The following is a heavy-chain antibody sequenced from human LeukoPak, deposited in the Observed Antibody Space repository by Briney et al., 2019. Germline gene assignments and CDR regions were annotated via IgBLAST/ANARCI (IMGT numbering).Heavy chain of an antibody. J-gene: IGHJ4*02. D-gene: IGHD2-8*02. Sequence: GGTLRLSCAASGITFSSYGMSWVRQAPGKGLEWVSSISSTGGTTYYADSVKGRFTISRDNSKSTLSLQMNSLRAEDTAIYYCATYRQVLLPFESWGQGTLVTVSS. V-gene: IGHV3-23*01. CDR1: GITFSSYG. CDR2: ISSTGGTT. CDR3: ATYRQVLLPFES.